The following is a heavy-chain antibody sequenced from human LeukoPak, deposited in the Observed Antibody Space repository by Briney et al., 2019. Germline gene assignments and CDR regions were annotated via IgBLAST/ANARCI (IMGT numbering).Heavy chain of an antibody. D-gene: IGHD4-11*01. CDR1: GGTFTSYA. CDR3: ARGPPHDYSNYWFDP. J-gene: IGHJ5*02. CDR2: IIPIFGTA. Sequence: ASVKVSCKASGGTFTSYAISWVRQAPGQGLEWTGRIIPIFGTANYAQKFQVRVTIITDESKSTAYMELSSLGSDDTAVYYCARGPPHDYSNYWFDPWGQGTLVTVSS. V-gene: IGHV1-69*05.